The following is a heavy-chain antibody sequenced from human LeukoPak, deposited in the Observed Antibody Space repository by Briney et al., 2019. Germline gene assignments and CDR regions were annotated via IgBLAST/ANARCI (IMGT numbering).Heavy chain of an antibody. CDR2: IYYSGST. V-gene: IGHV4-59*12. CDR1: GGSISHYF. CDR3: ARGLPGIAVAGTGSFVDY. Sequence: SETLSLTCTVSGGSISHYFWSWIRQPPGKALEWIGYIYYSGSTNYNPSLKSRVTISVDTSKNQFSLKLSSVTAADTAVYYCARGLPGIAVAGTGSFVDYWGQGTLVTVSS. J-gene: IGHJ4*02. D-gene: IGHD6-19*01.